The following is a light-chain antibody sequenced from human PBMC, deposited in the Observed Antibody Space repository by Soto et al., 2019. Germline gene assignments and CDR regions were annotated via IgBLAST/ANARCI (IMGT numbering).Light chain of an antibody. Sequence: DIQMTQSPSTLSASVGDRVTITCRASPSISGWLAWYQQKPGKAPKLLIYKTSSLESGVPSRFSGSGSGTEFTLTISSLQPDDCATYYCQQWVTFGPGTKVDIK. CDR1: PSISGW. J-gene: IGKJ3*01. CDR2: KTS. CDR3: QQWVT. V-gene: IGKV1-5*03.